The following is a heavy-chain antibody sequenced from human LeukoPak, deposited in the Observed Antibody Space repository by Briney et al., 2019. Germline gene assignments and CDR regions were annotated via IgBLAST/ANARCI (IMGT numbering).Heavy chain of an antibody. V-gene: IGHV4-4*07. CDR1: GGPISSYY. CDR3: ARSTRDSSGYYGWFDP. J-gene: IGHJ5*02. D-gene: IGHD3-22*01. CDR2: IYTSGST. Sequence: PSETLSLTCTVSGGPISSYYWSWIRQPAGKGLKWIGRIYTSGSTNYNPSLKSRVTMSVDTSKNQFSLKLSSVTAADTAVYYCARSTRDSSGYYGWFDPWGQGTLVTVSS.